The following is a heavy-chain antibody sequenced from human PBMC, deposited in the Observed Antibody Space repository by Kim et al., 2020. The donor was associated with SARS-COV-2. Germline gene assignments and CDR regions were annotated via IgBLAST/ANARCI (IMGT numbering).Heavy chain of an antibody. J-gene: IGHJ4*02. CDR3: AVRGYSEPQFPHSEIFDY. V-gene: IGHV3-23*01. CDR2: ISHSGDTT. D-gene: IGHD1-26*01. Sequence: GGSLRLSCAASGFTFSNFPLTWVRQTPEKGLEWVSGISHSGDTTRYADSVRGRFTISRDNSKNTLFLQMNNLRADDTALYYCAVRGYSEPQFPHSEIFDYWGQGTLVTVSS. CDR1: GFTFSNFP.